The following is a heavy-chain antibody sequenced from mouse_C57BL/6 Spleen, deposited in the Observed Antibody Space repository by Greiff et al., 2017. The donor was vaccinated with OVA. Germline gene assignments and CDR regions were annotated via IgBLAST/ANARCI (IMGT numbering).Heavy chain of an antibody. CDR1: GYTFTSYW. CDR3: ASNWEYYFDY. Sequence: VQLQQPGAELVKPGASVKLSCKASGYTFTSYWMQWVKQRPGQGLEWIGEIDPSDSYTNYNQKFKGKATLTVDTSSSTAYMQRSSLTSEDSAVYYCASNWEYYFDYWGQGTTLTVSS. V-gene: IGHV1-50*01. D-gene: IGHD4-1*01. J-gene: IGHJ2*01. CDR2: IDPSDSYT.